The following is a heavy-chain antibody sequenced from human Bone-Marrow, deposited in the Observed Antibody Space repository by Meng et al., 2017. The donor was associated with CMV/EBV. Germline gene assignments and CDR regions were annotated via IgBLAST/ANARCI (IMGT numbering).Heavy chain of an antibody. V-gene: IGHV3-11*01. J-gene: IGHJ6*02. CDR1: VFTFSDYY. Sequence: GGSLRLSFASPVFTFSDYYMSWIRQAPGKGLEWVSYISSSGSTIYYADAVKGRFTISRDNSKNTLYLQMNSLRAEDTAVYYCAKGMVRGARAMDVWGQGTTVTVSS. CDR2: ISSSGSTI. D-gene: IGHD3-10*01. CDR3: AKGMVRGARAMDV.